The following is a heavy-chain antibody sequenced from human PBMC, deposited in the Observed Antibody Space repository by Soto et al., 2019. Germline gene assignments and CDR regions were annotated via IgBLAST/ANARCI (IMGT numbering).Heavy chain of an antibody. CDR2: IYYSGST. CDR1: GGSISSGGYY. V-gene: IGHV4-31*03. J-gene: IGHJ6*02. D-gene: IGHD3-10*01. Sequence: QVQLQESGPGLVKPSQTLSLTCTVSGGSISSGGYYWSWIRQHPGKGLEWIGYIYYSGSTYYNPSLKGRVTISVDTSKNQFSLKLSSVTAADTAVYYCAQTAMVRGIEGYYYYGMDVWGQGTTVTVSS. CDR3: AQTAMVRGIEGYYYYGMDV.